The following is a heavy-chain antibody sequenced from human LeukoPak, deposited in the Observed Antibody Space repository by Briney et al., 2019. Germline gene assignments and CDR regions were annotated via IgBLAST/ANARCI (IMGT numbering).Heavy chain of an antibody. CDR2: INHSGST. D-gene: IGHD1-26*01. Sequence: SETLSLTCAVYGGSFSCYYWSWIRQPPGKGLEWIGEINHSGSTNYNPSLKSRVTISVDTSKNQFSLKLSSVTAADTAVYYCAREFGRRSSALNWFDPWGQGTLVTVSS. CDR1: GGSFSCYY. J-gene: IGHJ5*02. CDR3: AREFGRRSSALNWFDP. V-gene: IGHV4-34*01.